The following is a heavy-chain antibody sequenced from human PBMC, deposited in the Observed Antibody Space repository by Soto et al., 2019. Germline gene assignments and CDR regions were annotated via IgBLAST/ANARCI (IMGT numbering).Heavy chain of an antibody. D-gene: IGHD3-22*01. CDR3: ARHPDDSSGYCYTRGPHAFDI. Sequence: PXESLKISCKGSGYSVTSYWIGWVRQMPGKGLEWMGIIYPGDSDTRYSPSFQGQVTISADKSISTAYLQWSSLKASDTAMYYCARHPDDSSGYCYTRGPHAFDIWGQGPMVTVSS. V-gene: IGHV5-51*01. CDR2: IYPGDSDT. CDR1: GYSVTSYW. J-gene: IGHJ3*02.